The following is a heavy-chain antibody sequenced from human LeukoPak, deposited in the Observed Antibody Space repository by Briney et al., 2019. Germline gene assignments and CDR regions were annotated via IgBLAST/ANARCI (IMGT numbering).Heavy chain of an antibody. Sequence: ASVKVSCKGSRYTFTSYYMHWVRQAPGQGLEWMGIANPSGGSTSYAQKFQGRVTMTRDTSTSTVYMELSSLRSEDTAVYYCAREGGLYDSSGYYHDYWGQGTLVTVSS. CDR2: ANPSGGST. J-gene: IGHJ4*02. CDR1: RYTFTSYY. V-gene: IGHV1-46*01. D-gene: IGHD3-22*01. CDR3: AREGGLYDSSGYYHDY.